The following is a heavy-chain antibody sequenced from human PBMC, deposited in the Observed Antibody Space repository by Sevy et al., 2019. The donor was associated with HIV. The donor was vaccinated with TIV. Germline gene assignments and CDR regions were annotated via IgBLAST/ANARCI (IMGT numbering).Heavy chain of an antibody. J-gene: IGHJ4*02. CDR2: IKSKTDGGTT. CDR3: TTDTNVPINGIVGATLYC. V-gene: IGHV3-15*01. Sequence: GGSLRLSCAASGFTFSNAWMSWVRQAPGKGLEWVGRIKSKTDGGTTDYAAPVKGRFTISRDDSKNTLYLQMNSLKTEDTVVYYCTTDTNVPINGIVGATLYCWGQGTLVTVSS. CDR1: GFTFSNAW. D-gene: IGHD1-26*01.